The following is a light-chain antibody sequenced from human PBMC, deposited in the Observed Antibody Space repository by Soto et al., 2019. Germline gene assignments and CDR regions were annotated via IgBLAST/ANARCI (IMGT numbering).Light chain of an antibody. CDR2: GAS. Sequence: EIVMTQSPATLSVSAGGRATLSCRASQSVTSNLAWYQQKPGQAPRLLIYGASYRAPGIPARFSGSGSGTDFTLTISSLEAEDSAVYYCQQRGSWPATFGPGTKVDIK. CDR1: QSVTSN. V-gene: IGKV3-11*01. CDR3: QQRGSWPAT. J-gene: IGKJ3*01.